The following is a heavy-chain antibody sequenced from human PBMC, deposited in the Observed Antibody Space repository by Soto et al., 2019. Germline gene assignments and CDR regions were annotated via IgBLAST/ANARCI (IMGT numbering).Heavy chain of an antibody. CDR2: ISAYNGNT. CDR1: GYTFTSYG. V-gene: IGHV1-18*01. CDR3: ARGGAVAVDAYYYYMDV. J-gene: IGHJ6*03. Sequence: ASVKVSCKASGYTFTSYGISWLRQAPGQGLEWMGWISAYNGNTNYAQKLQSRVTMTTDTSTSTAYMELRSLRSDDTAVYYCARGGAVAVDAYYYYMDVWGKGTTVTVSS. D-gene: IGHD6-19*01.